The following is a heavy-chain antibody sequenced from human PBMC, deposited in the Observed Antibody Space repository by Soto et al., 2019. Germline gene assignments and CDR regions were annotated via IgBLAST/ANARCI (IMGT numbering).Heavy chain of an antibody. CDR2: IKEDGSEI. J-gene: IGHJ4*02. Sequence: GGSLRLSCAVSGFHVMSYWMSWVRQAPGKGLEWVASIKEDGSEIYYLQSVRGRFSISRDSAGNALHLTMNYLSAEDTGVYFCARDIGFDYVNWGQGTLVTVSS. V-gene: IGHV3-7*01. CDR3: ARDIGFDYVN. D-gene: IGHD3-16*01. CDR1: GFHVMSYW.